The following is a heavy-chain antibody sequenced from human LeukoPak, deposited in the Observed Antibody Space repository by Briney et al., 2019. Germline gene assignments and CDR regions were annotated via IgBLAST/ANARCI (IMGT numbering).Heavy chain of an antibody. V-gene: IGHV3-7*01. D-gene: IGHD4-17*01. CDR2: IKQDGSEK. CDR1: GFTCSSYW. Sequence: PGGSLRLSCAASGFTCSSYWMSWVRQAPGKGLEWVANIKQDGSEKYYVDSVKGRFTISRDSAKNSLYLQMNSLRAEDTAVYYCARVRRLPYYFDYWGQGTLVTLSS. CDR3: ARVRRLPYYFDY. J-gene: IGHJ4*02.